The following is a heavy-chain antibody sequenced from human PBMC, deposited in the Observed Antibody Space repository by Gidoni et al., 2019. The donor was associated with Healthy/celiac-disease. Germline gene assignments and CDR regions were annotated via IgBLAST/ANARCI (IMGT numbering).Heavy chain of an antibody. CDR2: INPNSGGT. CDR1: GYTFTGYY. Sequence: QVPLVQSGAEVKKPGASVKVSCKASGYTFTGYYMHWVRQAPGHGLEWMGWINPNSGGTNYAQKFQGRVTMTRDTSISTAYMELSRLRSDDTAVYYCAREDCSSTSCSPVVLWFDPWGQGTLVTVSS. D-gene: IGHD2-2*01. J-gene: IGHJ5*02. CDR3: AREDCSSTSCSPVVLWFDP. V-gene: IGHV1-2*02.